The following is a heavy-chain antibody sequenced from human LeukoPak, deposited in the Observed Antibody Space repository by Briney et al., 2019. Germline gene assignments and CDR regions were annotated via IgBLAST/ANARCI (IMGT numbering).Heavy chain of an antibody. CDR1: GFTFSSYW. CDR3: AKTTHYDIFTGLDY. CDR2: INHDGSEK. D-gene: IGHD3-9*01. V-gene: IGHV3-7*05. Sequence: GGSLRLSCAASGFTFSSYWMTWVRQAPGKGLEWVANINHDGSEKYYVDSVKGRFTISRDNTKNSLFLQMNGLRGEDTAIYYCAKTTHYDIFTGLDYWGQGSLVTVSS. J-gene: IGHJ4*02.